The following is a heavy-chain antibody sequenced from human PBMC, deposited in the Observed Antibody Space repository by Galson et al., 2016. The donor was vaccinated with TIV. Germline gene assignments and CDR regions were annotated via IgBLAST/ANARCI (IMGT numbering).Heavy chain of an antibody. CDR2: IYHSGST. V-gene: IGHV4-31*03. J-gene: IGHJ4*02. Sequence: TLSLTCTVSGGSISSNGIFWSWIRQHPGKGLEWIGYIYHSGSTHYNPSLKSRVALSVDTSKHQFSLTLTSVTAADTAVYYCARDQDSGAYFDYWGQGTLVTVSS. CDR1: GGSISSNGIF. CDR3: ARDQDSGAYFDY. D-gene: IGHD2-15*01.